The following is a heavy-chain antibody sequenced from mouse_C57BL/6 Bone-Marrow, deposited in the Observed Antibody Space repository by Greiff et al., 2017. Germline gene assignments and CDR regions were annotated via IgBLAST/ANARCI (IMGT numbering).Heavy chain of an antibody. Sequence: VHVKQSGAELVRPGASVKLSCTASGFNIKDDYMHWVKQRPEQGLEWIGWIDPENGDTEYASKFQGKATITADTSSNTAYLQLSSLTSEDTAVDYCTTPDCGSSYEAYWGQGTLVTVSA. CDR2: IDPENGDT. J-gene: IGHJ3*01. CDR3: TTPDCGSSYEAY. D-gene: IGHD1-1*01. CDR1: GFNIKDDY. V-gene: IGHV14-4*01.